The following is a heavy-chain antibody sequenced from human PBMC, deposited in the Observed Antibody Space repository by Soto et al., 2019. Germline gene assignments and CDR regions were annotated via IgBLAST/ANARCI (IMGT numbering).Heavy chain of an antibody. CDR2: ISGSGGST. Sequence: PGESLKISCAASGFTFSSYAMSWVRQAPGKGLEWVSAISGSGGSTYYADSVKGRFSISRDNSKNTLYLQMNSLRAEDTAVYYCARDKITGLFDYWGKGTLVTVAS. CDR3: ARDKITGLFDY. CDR1: GFTFSSYA. V-gene: IGHV3-23*01. D-gene: IGHD2-8*02. J-gene: IGHJ4*02.